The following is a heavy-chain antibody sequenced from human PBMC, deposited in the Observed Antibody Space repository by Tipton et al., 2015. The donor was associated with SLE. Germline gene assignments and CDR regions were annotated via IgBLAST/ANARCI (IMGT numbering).Heavy chain of an antibody. J-gene: IGHJ4*02. D-gene: IGHD3-9*01. V-gene: IGHV4-39*02. CDR3: ARDYDILTGYYRSYFDY. CDR2: IYYSGST. Sequence: TLSLTCTVSGGSISSSSYYWGWIRQPPGKGLEWIGSIYYSGSTYYNPSLKSRVTISEDTSKNQFSLKLSSVTAADTAVYYCARDYDILTGYYRSYFDYWGQGTLVTVSS. CDR1: GGSISSSSYY.